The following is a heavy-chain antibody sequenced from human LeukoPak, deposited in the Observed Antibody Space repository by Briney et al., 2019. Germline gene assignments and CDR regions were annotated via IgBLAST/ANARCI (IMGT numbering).Heavy chain of an antibody. V-gene: IGHV3-23*01. J-gene: IGHJ4*02. CDR2: ISGSGGST. CDR3: AKDHGYGQQGY. D-gene: IGHD5-18*01. CDR1: GFTFSSYA. Sequence: GGSLRLSCAASGFTFSSYAMSWVRLAPGKGLEWVSAISGSGGSTFYADSVKGRFTISRDNSKNTLYLQMNSLRAEDTALYYCAKDHGYGQQGYWGQGTLVTVSS.